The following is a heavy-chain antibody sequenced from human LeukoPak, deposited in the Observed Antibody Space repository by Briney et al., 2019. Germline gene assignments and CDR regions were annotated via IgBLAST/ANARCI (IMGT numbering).Heavy chain of an antibody. CDR1: GGTFSSYT. CDR2: IIPILGIA. D-gene: IGHD1-7*01. Sequence: SVKVSCKASGGTFSSYTISWVRQAPGQGLEWMGRIIPILGIATYAQKFQGRVTITADKSTSTAYMELSSLRSEDTAVYYCASRLALYNWNSLDYWGQGTLVTVSS. CDR3: ASRLALYNWNSLDY. V-gene: IGHV1-69*02. J-gene: IGHJ4*02.